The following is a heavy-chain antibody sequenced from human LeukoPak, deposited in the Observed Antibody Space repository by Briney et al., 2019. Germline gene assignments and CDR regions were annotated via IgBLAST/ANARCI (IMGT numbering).Heavy chain of an antibody. CDR1: GGSFSGYY. CDR2: IYYSGST. Sequence: SETLSLTCAVYGGSFSGYYWSWLRQPPGKGLERIGDIYYSGSTNYNPSLKSRVTISVDTSKKQFSLKLSSVTAADTAVYYCARVGGNYYYMDVWGKGTTVTISS. CDR3: ARVGGNYYYMDV. J-gene: IGHJ6*03. V-gene: IGHV4-59*08. D-gene: IGHD1-26*01.